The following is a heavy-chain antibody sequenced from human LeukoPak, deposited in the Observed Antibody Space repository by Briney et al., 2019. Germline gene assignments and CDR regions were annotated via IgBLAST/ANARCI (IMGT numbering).Heavy chain of an antibody. CDR1: DGSITLTSHY. V-gene: IGHV4-39*01. D-gene: IGHD2-2*01. CDR2: IFHSGTA. CDR3: ARQQGRAQLPYLSYWYFDL. Sequence: PSETLSLTCTVSDGSITLTSHYWGWIRQPPGKGLEWIGSIFHSGTAYQNPSLKSRVTMSIDTSKNQFSLILSSVTAADRAIYYSARQQGRAQLPYLSYWYFDLWGRGTLVTVSS. J-gene: IGHJ2*01.